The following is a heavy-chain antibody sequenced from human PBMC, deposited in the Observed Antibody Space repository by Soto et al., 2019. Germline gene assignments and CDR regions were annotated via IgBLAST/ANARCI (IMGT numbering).Heavy chain of an antibody. Sequence: ASVKVSCKASGYTFTGYYMHWVRQAPGQGLEWMGWINPNSGGTNYAQKFQGWVTMTRDTSISTAYMELSRLRSDDTAVYYCARGHKYYDFWSGYYSNGMDVWGQGTTVTVSS. D-gene: IGHD3-3*01. CDR3: ARGHKYYDFWSGYYSNGMDV. CDR2: INPNSGGT. CDR1: GYTFTGYY. J-gene: IGHJ6*02. V-gene: IGHV1-2*04.